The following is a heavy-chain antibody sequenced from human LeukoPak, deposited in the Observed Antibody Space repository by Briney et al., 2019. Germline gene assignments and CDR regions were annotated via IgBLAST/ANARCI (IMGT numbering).Heavy chain of an antibody. CDR1: GFTFSSYS. V-gene: IGHV3-21*01. Sequence: GGSLRLSCAASGFTFSSYSMNWVRQAPGKGLEWVSSISSSSSYIYYADSVKGRFTISRDNAKNSLYLQMNSLRAEDTAVYYCAREPYDILTGYEDQYYYYYMDVWGKGTTVTTSS. J-gene: IGHJ6*03. D-gene: IGHD3-9*01. CDR3: AREPYDILTGYEDQYYYYYMDV. CDR2: ISSSSSYI.